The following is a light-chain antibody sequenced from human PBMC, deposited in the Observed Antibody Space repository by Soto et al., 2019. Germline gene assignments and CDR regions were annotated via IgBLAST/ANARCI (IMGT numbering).Light chain of an antibody. CDR1: QGISSY. V-gene: IGKV1-9*01. J-gene: IGKJ5*01. Sequence: DIQLTQSPSFLSASVGDRVTITCRASQGISSYLAWYQQKPGKAPELLISGASTLQSGVPSRFSGSGSGTEFTLTIFSLQPEDFATYYCQQVNSYPTITFGQGTRLEIK. CDR3: QQVNSYPTIT. CDR2: GAS.